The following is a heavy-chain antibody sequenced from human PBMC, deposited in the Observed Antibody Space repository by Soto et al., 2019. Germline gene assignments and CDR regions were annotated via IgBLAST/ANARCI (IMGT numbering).Heavy chain of an antibody. CDR2: INHSGST. V-gene: IGHV4-34*01. J-gene: IGHJ5*02. D-gene: IGHD2-8*01. Sequence: SETLSLTCAVYGGSFSGYYWSWIRPPPGKGLEWIGEINHSGSTNYNPSLKSRVTISVDTSKNQFSLKLSSVTAADTAVYYFARVLLMVYAIRFYNWFDPWGQGTLVTVSS. CDR1: GGSFSGYY. CDR3: ARVLLMVYAIRFYNWFDP.